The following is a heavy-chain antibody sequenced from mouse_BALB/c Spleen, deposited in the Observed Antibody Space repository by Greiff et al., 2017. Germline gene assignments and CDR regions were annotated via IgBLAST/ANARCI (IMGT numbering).Heavy chain of an antibody. V-gene: IGHV5-12-2*01. Sequence: LQQSGGGLVQPGGSLKLSCAASGFTFSSYTMSWVRQTPEKRLEWVAYISNGGGSTYYPDTVKGRFTISRDNAKNTLYLQMSSLKSEDTAMYYCVRYYYAMDYWGQGTSVTVSS. CDR3: VRYYYAMDY. CDR2: ISNGGGST. J-gene: IGHJ4*01. CDR1: GFTFSSYT.